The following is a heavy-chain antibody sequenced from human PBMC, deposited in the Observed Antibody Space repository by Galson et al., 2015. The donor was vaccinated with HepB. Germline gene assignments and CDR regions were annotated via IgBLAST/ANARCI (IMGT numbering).Heavy chain of an antibody. CDR2: VTGSGDMT. CDR1: GFTFTNFA. J-gene: IGHJ4*02. V-gene: IGHV3-23*01. CDR3: GKGGNLGVYDILSVIDF. Sequence: SLRLSCAASGFTFTNFAMNWVRQAPGKGLEWVSTVTGSGDMTYYADSAKGRFTISRDSSKNTLFLQMNSLRAEDTAVYYCGKGGNLGVYDILSVIDFWGQGTLVTVSS. D-gene: IGHD3-9*01.